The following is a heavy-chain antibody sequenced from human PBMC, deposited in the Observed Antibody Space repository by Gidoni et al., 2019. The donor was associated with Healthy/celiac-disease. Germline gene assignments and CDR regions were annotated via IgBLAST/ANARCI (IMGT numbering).Heavy chain of an antibody. V-gene: IGHV3-33*01. Sequence: QVQLVESGGGVVQPGGSLRLSCAAPGFTFSSYGMHWVRQAPGKGLEWVAVIWYDGSNKYYADSVKGRFTISRDNSKNTLYLQMNSLRAEDTAVYYCARDGVLYGDYLNWFDPWGQGTLVTVSS. CDR1: GFTFSSYG. D-gene: IGHD4-17*01. CDR3: ARDGVLYGDYLNWFDP. J-gene: IGHJ5*02. CDR2: IWYDGSNK.